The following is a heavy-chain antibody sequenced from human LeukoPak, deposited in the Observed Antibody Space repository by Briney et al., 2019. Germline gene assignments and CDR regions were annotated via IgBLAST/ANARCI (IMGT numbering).Heavy chain of an antibody. V-gene: IGHV3-53*01. CDR1: GFTVSSNY. D-gene: IGHD3-22*01. J-gene: IGHJ4*02. Sequence: GGSLRLSCTASGFTVSSNYMSWVRQAPGKGLEWVSVIYSGGSTYYADSVKGRFIISRDNSKNTLYLQMNSLRAEDTAVYYCARAQGHYYDSSGYVYYFDYWGQGTLVTVSS. CDR3: ARAQGHYYDSSGYVYYFDY. CDR2: IYSGGST.